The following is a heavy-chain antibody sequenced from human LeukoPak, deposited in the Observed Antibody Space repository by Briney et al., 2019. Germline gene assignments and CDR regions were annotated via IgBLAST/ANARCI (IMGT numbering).Heavy chain of an antibody. CDR1: GFTFDDYA. CDR2: ISWNSGSI. D-gene: IGHD3-22*01. J-gene: IGHJ4*02. CDR3: AKGAYSSGYYYISHYFDY. V-gene: IGHV3-9*01. Sequence: SLRLSCAASGFTFDDYAMHWVRQAPGKGLEWVSGISWNSGSIGYADSVKGRFTISRDNAKNSLYLQMNSLRAEDTALYYCAKGAYSSGYYYISHYFDYWGQGTLVTVSS.